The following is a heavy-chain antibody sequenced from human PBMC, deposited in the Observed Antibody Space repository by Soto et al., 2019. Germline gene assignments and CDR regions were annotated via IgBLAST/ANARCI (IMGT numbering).Heavy chain of an antibody. D-gene: IGHD6-19*01. CDR3: ARGLRLRQWLVRNYYYYGMDV. CDR2: ISYDGSNK. V-gene: IGHV3-30-3*01. Sequence: GGSLRLSCAASGFTFSSYAMHWVRQAPGKGLEWVAVISYDGSNKYYADSVKGRFTISRDNSKNTLYLQMNSLRAEDTAVYYCARGLRLRQWLVRNYYYYGMDVWGQGATVTVSS. CDR1: GFTFSSYA. J-gene: IGHJ6*02.